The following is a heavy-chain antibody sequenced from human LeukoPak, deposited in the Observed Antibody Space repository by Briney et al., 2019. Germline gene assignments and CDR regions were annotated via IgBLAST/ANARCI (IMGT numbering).Heavy chain of an antibody. V-gene: IGHV3-23*01. J-gene: IGHJ4*02. Sequence: GGSLRLSCAASGFTFSSYAMSWVRQAPGKGLEWVSAISGSGGSTYYADSVKGRFTISRDNSKNTLYLQMNSLRAEDTAVYYCAAYCSSTSCSYFDYWGQGTLVTVSS. CDR3: AAYCSSTSCSYFDY. CDR2: ISGSGGST. CDR1: GFTFSSYA. D-gene: IGHD2-2*01.